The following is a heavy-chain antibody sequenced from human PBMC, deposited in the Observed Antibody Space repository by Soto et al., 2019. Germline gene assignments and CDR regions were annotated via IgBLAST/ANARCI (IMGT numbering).Heavy chain of an antibody. CDR2: IYYSGST. D-gene: IGHD3-9*01. J-gene: IGHJ6*02. Sequence: SETLSLTCTVSGDSIRSGNHYWSWIRQPPGKGLEWIGYIYYSGSTYYSPSLKSRVTISVDTSKNQFSLRLNSVTAADTAVYYCARVDILTVYGCIDVWGQGTTVTVSS. CDR1: GDSIRSGNHY. V-gene: IGHV4-30-4*01. CDR3: ARVDILTVYGCIDV.